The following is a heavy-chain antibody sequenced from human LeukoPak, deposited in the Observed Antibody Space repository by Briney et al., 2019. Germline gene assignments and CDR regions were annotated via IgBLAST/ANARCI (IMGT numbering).Heavy chain of an antibody. V-gene: IGHV4-34*01. CDR1: GGSFSGYY. D-gene: IGHD4-23*01. CDR3: AGSTDYGGNFFDY. Sequence: SETLSLTCAVYGGSFSGYYWNLIRQPPGKGLEWIGEINHSGSTKYNPFLKSRVNISIDTSKNQFSLKLSSVTAADTAVYYCAGSTDYGGNFFDYWGQGTLVTVSS. CDR2: INHSGST. J-gene: IGHJ4*02.